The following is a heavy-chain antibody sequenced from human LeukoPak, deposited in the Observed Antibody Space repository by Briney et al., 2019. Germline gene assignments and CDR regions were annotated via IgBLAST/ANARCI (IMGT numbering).Heavy chain of an antibody. V-gene: IGHV4-59*12. D-gene: IGHD1-26*01. Sequence: PSETPSLTCTVSGGSISSYYWSWIRQPPGKGLEWIGYIYYSGSTNYNPSLKSRVTISVDTSKNQFSLKLSSVTAADTAVYYCARDAGGSYYPFDYWGQGTLVTVSS. CDR3: ARDAGGSYYPFDY. CDR2: IYYSGST. J-gene: IGHJ4*02. CDR1: GGSISSYY.